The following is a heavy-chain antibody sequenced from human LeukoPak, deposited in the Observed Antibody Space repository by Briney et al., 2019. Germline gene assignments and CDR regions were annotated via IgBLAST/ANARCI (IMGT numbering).Heavy chain of an antibody. CDR3: ARRNTYYYGSGSLFDY. V-gene: IGHV4-38-2*01. D-gene: IGHD3-10*01. CDR2: IYHSGST. Sequence: SETLSLTCAVSGCSISSGYYWGWIRQPPGKGLEWIGSIYHSGSTYYNPSLKSRVTISVDMSKNQFSLKLSSVTAADTAVYYCARRNTYYYGSGSLFDYWGQGTLVTVSS. CDR1: GCSISSGYY. J-gene: IGHJ4*02.